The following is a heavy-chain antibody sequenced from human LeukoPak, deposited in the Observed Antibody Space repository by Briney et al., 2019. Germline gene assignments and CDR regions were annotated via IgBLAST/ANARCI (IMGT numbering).Heavy chain of an antibody. D-gene: IGHD3-22*01. Sequence: GGSLRLSCAASGFTFSSYAISWVRQAPGKGLGWVSAISGNGGTTYYADSVKGRFTISRDNSKNTLYLQMNSLRAEDTAVYYCAKDREAIVVVILDYWGQGTLDTVSS. CDR2: ISGNGGTT. V-gene: IGHV3-23*01. CDR3: AKDREAIVVVILDY. J-gene: IGHJ4*02. CDR1: GFTFSSYA.